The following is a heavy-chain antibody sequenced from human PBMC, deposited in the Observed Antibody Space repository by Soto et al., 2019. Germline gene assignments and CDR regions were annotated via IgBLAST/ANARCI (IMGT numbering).Heavy chain of an antibody. CDR2: IYHTGST. CDR1: SGSVSSGGYF. Sequence: PSETLSLTCTVSSGSVSSGGYFWSWIRQLPGKGLEWIGYIYHTGSTFYNPSLKSRVTISLDTSKSQFSLRLTSVTAADTAMYFCAGSSLLSMFDYWGPGTLVTVSS. V-gene: IGHV4-31*03. CDR3: AGSSLLSMFDY. J-gene: IGHJ4*02. D-gene: IGHD2-2*01.